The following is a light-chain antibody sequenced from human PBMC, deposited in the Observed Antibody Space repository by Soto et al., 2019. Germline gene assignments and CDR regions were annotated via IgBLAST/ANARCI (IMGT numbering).Light chain of an antibody. V-gene: IGKV3-20*01. Sequence: EIVLTQSPCTLSLSPGERATLSCRASQIIGASYLAWYQQKPGQTPRLLMYGTSDRATGIPDRFSGSGSGADFTLTISRLEPEDFAVYYCQQYETSPHTFGQGTNLEIK. J-gene: IGKJ2*01. CDR3: QQYETSPHT. CDR1: QIIGASY. CDR2: GTS.